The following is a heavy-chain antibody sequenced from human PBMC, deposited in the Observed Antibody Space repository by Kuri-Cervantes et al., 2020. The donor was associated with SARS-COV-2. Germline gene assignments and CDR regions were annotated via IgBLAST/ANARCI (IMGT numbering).Heavy chain of an antibody. V-gene: IGHV4-39*07. D-gene: IGHD1-26*01. J-gene: IGHJ4*02. CDR2: IYYSGST. Sequence: SETLSLTCTVSGGSISSSSYYWGWIRQPPGKGLEWIGSIYYSGSTYYNPSLKSRVTISVDTSKNQFSLKLSSVTAADTAVYYCARGYGSHSRHYFDYWGQGTLVTVSS. CDR1: GGSISSSSYY. CDR3: ARGYGSHSRHYFDY.